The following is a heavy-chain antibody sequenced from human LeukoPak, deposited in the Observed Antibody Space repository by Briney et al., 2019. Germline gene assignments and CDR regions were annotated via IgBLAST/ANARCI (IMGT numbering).Heavy chain of an antibody. CDR2: INPNSGGT. J-gene: IGHJ4*02. CDR3: ARSRSRDCSSTSCYSYGLDY. CDR1: GYTFTGYY. V-gene: IGHV1-2*02. Sequence: GASVKVSCKASGYTFTGYYMHWVRQAPGQGLEWMGWINPNSGGTHYAQKVQGRVTMTRATSITTAYMELSRLTSDDTDVVFFARSRSRDCSSTSCYSYGLDYWGQGTLVTVSS. D-gene: IGHD2-2*01.